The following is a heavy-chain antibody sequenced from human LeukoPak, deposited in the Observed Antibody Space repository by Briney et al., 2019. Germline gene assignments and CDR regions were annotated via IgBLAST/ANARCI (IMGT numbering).Heavy chain of an antibody. D-gene: IGHD6-13*01. Sequence: GRSLRLSCAASGFTFDDYAMHWVRQAPGKGLEWVSGISWNSGSIGYADSVKDRFTISRDNAKNSLYLQMNSLRPEDMALYYCAKAGGSSWFSNAFDIWGQGTMVTVSS. CDR2: ISWNSGSI. V-gene: IGHV3-9*03. CDR1: GFTFDDYA. J-gene: IGHJ3*02. CDR3: AKAGGSSWFSNAFDI.